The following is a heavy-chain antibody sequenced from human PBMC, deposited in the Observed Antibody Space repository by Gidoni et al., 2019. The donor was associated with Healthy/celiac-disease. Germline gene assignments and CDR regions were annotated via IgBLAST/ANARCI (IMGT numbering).Heavy chain of an antibody. J-gene: IGHJ6*02. V-gene: IGHV3-30*18. CDR2: ISYDGINT. D-gene: IGHD6-6*01. CDR3: AKDIAARPYYGMDV. CDR1: GFTFSSYG. Sequence: QVQLVESGGGVVQPGRSLRLSCAASGFTFSSYGMHWVRQAPGKGLELVAVISYDGINTYYADSVKGRFTISSDNSKNTLYLQRNSLRAEDTAVYYCAKDIAARPYYGMDVWGQGTTVTVSS.